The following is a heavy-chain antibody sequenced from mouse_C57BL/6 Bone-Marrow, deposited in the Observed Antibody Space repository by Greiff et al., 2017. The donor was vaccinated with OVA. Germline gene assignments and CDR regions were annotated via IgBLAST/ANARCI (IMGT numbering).Heavy chain of an antibody. CDR3: ARLTGTWYFDV. J-gene: IGHJ1*03. CDR1: GFTFSDYY. CDR2: ISNGGGST. Sequence: EVQRVESGGGLVQPGGSLKLSCAASGFTFSDYYMYWVRQTPEKRLEWVAYISNGGGSTYYPDTVKGRFTISRDNAKNTLYLQMSRLKSEDTAMYYCARLTGTWYFDVWGTGTTVTVSS. V-gene: IGHV5-12*01. D-gene: IGHD4-1*01.